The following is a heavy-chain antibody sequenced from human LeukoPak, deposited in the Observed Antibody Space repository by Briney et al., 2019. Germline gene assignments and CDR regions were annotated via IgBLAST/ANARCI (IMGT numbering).Heavy chain of an antibody. CDR1: GFTFSSYA. V-gene: IGHV3-23*01. CDR2: ISGSGDST. J-gene: IGHJ4*02. Sequence: PGGSLRLSCVASGFTFSSYAMSWVRQAPGKGLEWVSVISGSGDSTYYADSVEGRFTISRDNSKNTLYLQMNSLRAEDTAVYYCAKDLRVSSSSFDYWGQGTLVTVSS. D-gene: IGHD6-13*01. CDR3: AKDLRVSSSSFDY.